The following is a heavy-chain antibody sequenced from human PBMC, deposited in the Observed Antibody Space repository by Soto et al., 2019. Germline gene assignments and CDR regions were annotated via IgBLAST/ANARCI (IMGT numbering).Heavy chain of an antibody. J-gene: IGHJ6*02. D-gene: IGHD6-6*01. Sequence: ASVKVSFKASGYTFTSYGISWLRQAPGQGLEWMGWISAYNGNTNYAQKLQGRVTMTTDTSTSTAYMELRSLRSDDTAVYYCARDLIAARRAGRYYGMDVWGQGTTVTVS. CDR3: ARDLIAARRAGRYYGMDV. CDR2: ISAYNGNT. V-gene: IGHV1-18*01. CDR1: GYTFTSYG.